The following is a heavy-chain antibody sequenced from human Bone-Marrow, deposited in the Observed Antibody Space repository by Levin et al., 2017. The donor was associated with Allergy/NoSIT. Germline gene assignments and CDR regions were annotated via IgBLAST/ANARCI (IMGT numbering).Heavy chain of an antibody. Sequence: GESLKISCAASGFTFSIYTINWVRQAPGKGLEWISSIDSRHIYYADSVKGRFTISRDNAEISLNLQMNNLTAEDTAVYYCARALIEYSGGSTPQILYYYGMDVWGQGTTVTVSS. CDR1: GFTFSIYT. CDR3: ARALIEYSGGSTPQILYYYGMDV. V-gene: IGHV3-21*01. D-gene: IGHD6-25*01. J-gene: IGHJ6*02. CDR2: IDSRHI.